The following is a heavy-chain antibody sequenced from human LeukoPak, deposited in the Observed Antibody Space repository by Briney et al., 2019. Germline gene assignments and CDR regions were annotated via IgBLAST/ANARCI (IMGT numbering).Heavy chain of an antibody. Sequence: GGSLRLSCAAAGFTFSCYWMHWVRQAPGKGLVWVSRINSDGSSANYADSVKGRFTISRDNAKNTLFLQLNSLRAEDSAVYYCAREATNGVCYWLDYWGQGTLVTVSS. CDR2: INSDGSSA. CDR1: GFTFSCYW. V-gene: IGHV3-74*01. J-gene: IGHJ4*02. CDR3: AREATNGVCYWLDY. D-gene: IGHD2-8*01.